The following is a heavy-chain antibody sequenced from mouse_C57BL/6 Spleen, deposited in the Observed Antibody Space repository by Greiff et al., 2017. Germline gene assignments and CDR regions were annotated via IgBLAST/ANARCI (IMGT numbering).Heavy chain of an antibody. Sequence: EVQLVESGGGLVQPKGSLKLSCAASGFSFNTYAMNWVRQAPGKGLEWVARIRSKSNNYATYYADSVKDRFTISRDDSESMLYLQMNNLKTEDTAMYYCVRGGGSSNFDYWGQGTPLTVSS. CDR2: IRSKSNNYAT. D-gene: IGHD1-1*01. CDR1: GFSFNTYA. J-gene: IGHJ2*01. CDR3: VRGGGSSNFDY. V-gene: IGHV10-1*01.